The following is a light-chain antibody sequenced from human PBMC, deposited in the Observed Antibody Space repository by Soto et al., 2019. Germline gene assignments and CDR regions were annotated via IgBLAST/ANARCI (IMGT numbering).Light chain of an antibody. CDR1: QGISTF. V-gene: IGKV3-11*01. J-gene: IGKJ3*01. Sequence: EIVLTQSPATLSLSPGERATLSCRASQGISTFLAWYQQKPGQAPRLLIYDASNRATGIPVRFSGSGSGTDFTLTISSLEPEALAVYYCKHRLPFGPGTKVAIK. CDR2: DAS. CDR3: KHRLP.